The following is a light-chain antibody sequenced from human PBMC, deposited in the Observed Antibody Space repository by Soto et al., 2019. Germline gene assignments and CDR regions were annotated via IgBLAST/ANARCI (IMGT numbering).Light chain of an antibody. V-gene: IGLV2-8*01. Sequence: QSVLTQPPSASGSPGQSVTISCTGTSSDVGGYNYVSWYQQHPGKAPKLMIYEVTKRPSGVPDRFSGSKSGNTASLTVSGLQAEDEADHYCTSYAGSNNFVVFGGGTKVTVL. CDR2: EVT. J-gene: IGLJ2*01. CDR1: SSDVGGYNY. CDR3: TSYAGSNNFVV.